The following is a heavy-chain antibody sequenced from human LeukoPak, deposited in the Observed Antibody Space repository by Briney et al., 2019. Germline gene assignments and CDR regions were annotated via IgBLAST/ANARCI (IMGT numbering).Heavy chain of an antibody. D-gene: IGHD6-13*01. CDR1: GFTFSSCG. Sequence: GGSLRLSCAASGFTFSSCGMHWVRQAPGKGLEWVAFIRYDGSNKYYADSVKGRFTISRDNSKNTLYLQMNSLRAEDTAVYYCAKDVGYSSSWYFVYWGQGTLVTVSS. J-gene: IGHJ4*02. CDR2: IRYDGSNK. V-gene: IGHV3-30*02. CDR3: AKDVGYSSSWYFVY.